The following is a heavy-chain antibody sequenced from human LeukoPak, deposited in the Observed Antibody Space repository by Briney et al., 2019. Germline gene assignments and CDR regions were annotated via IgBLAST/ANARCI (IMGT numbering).Heavy chain of an antibody. J-gene: IGHJ5*02. D-gene: IGHD2-15*01. CDR2: IYYIGST. CDR3: ARDQSERYCSAGSCSSGVENWFDP. Sequence: SETLSLTCTVSGGSISSGGYYWSGIRQHPGKGLEWIGYIYYIGSTYYNPSLKSRVTISVDTSKNQISLGLSSVTAADTAVYYRARDQSERYCSAGSCSSGVENWFDPWGQGTLVTVSS. V-gene: IGHV4-31*03. CDR1: GGSISSGGYY.